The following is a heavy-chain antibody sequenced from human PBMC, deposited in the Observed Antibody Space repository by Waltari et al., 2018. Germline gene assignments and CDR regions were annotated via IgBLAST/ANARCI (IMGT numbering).Heavy chain of an antibody. D-gene: IGHD3-10*01. CDR3: LVRGY. J-gene: IGHJ4*02. CDR1: GFTFSSYA. Sequence: QVQLVESGGGVVQPGRSLRLSCAASGFTFSSYAMHWVRQAPGKGLEWVAVISYDGSNKYYADSVKGRFTISRDNSKNTLYLQMNSLKTEDTAVYYCLVRGYWGQGTLVTVSS. CDR2: ISYDGSNK. V-gene: IGHV3-30-3*01.